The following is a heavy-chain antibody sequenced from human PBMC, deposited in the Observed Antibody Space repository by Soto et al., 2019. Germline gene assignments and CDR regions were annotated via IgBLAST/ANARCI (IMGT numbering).Heavy chain of an antibody. D-gene: IGHD2-15*01. J-gene: IGHJ4*02. CDR2: INSDGSST. Sequence: GGSLRLSCAASGFTLSSYWMHWVRQAPGKGLVWVSRINSDGSSTGYADSVKGRFTISRDNAKNTLYLQMNSLRAEDTAVYYCGRELGYCSGGSCYSLDYYFNYWGQGTLVTVSS. CDR1: GFTLSSYW. V-gene: IGHV3-74*01. CDR3: GRELGYCSGGSCYSLDYYFNY.